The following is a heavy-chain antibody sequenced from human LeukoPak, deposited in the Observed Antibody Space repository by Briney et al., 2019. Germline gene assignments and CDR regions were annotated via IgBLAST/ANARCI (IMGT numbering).Heavy chain of an antibody. CDR2: IYSGGST. CDR1: GFTVSSNY. Sequence: PGGSLGLSCAASGFTVSSNYMSWVRQAPGKGLEWVSVIYSGGSTYYADSVKGRFTISRDNSKNTLYLQMNSLRAEDTAVYYCASEWCSGGSCYFDYWGQGTLVTVSS. J-gene: IGHJ4*02. V-gene: IGHV3-53*01. D-gene: IGHD2-15*01. CDR3: ASEWCSGGSCYFDY.